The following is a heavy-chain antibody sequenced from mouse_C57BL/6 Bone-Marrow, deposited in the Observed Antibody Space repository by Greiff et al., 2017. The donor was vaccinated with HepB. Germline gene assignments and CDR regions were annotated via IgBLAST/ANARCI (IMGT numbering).Heavy chain of an antibody. CDR3: ARKALGYGSRDWYFDV. Sequence: QVQLQQSGPELVKPGASVKISCKASGYAFSSSWMNWVKQRPGKGLAWIGRIYPGDGDTNYNGKFKGKATLTADKSSSTAYMQLSSLTSEDSAVYFCARKALGYGSRDWYFDVWGTGTTVTVSS. CDR1: GYAFSSSW. CDR2: IYPGDGDT. D-gene: IGHD1-1*01. J-gene: IGHJ1*03. V-gene: IGHV1-82*01.